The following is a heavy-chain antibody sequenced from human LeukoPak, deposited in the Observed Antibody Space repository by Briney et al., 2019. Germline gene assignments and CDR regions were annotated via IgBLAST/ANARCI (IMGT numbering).Heavy chain of an antibody. Sequence: GGSLRLSCAASGFTFSSYAMSWVRQAPGKGLEWVSAISGSGGSTYYADSVKGRFTISRDNSKNTLYLQMNSLRAEDTAVYYCAKDSEYYYDSSGFNYFVYWGQGTLVTVSS. CDR3: AKDSEYYYDSSGFNYFVY. CDR1: GFTFSSYA. J-gene: IGHJ4*02. D-gene: IGHD3-22*01. CDR2: ISGSGGST. V-gene: IGHV3-23*01.